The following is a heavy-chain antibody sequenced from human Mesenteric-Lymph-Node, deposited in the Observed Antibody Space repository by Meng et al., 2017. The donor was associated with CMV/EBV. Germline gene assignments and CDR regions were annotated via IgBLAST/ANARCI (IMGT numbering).Heavy chain of an antibody. J-gene: IGHJ4*02. CDR2: IWYDGSNK. V-gene: IGHV3-33*06. Sequence: GGSLRLSCAASGFTFSTCAMHWVRQAPGKGLEWVAVIWYDGSNKYYADSVKGRFTISRDNSRNTLYLQMNSLRAEDTAVYYCAKDRVGGSHSFDLWGQGTLVTVSS. CDR1: GFTFSTCA. CDR3: AKDRVGGSHSFDL. D-gene: IGHD2-15*01.